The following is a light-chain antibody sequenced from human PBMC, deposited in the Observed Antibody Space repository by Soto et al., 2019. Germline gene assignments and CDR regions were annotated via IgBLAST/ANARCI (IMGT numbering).Light chain of an antibody. Sequence: EIVLTQSPGTLSLSPGERATLSCRASQSVSSKYLAWYQQKPGQAPRVLIYGTSIRASGVPERFSVGGSGTDFTLTITRLEPEDFAVYYCQKYGSSPFTLGPGTKVDFK. CDR1: QSVSSKY. CDR3: QKYGSSPFT. CDR2: GTS. V-gene: IGKV3-20*01. J-gene: IGKJ3*01.